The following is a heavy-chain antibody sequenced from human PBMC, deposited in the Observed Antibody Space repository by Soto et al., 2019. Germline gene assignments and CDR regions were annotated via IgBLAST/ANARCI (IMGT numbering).Heavy chain of an antibody. V-gene: IGHV3-48*01. D-gene: IGHD7-27*01. J-gene: IGHJ3*01. CDR2: ISSSGNTI. Sequence: EEQVVESGGDLVQPGGSLRLSCEVSGFTLSGYSMNWVRQAPGKGLEWLSFISSSGNTIYYTNSVKGRFIVSRDTMKNSVYLQMTSLRADDTAVYYCARTKRNCGLNGLDVWGHGTLVIVS. CDR1: GFTLSGYS. CDR3: ARTKRNCGLNGLDV.